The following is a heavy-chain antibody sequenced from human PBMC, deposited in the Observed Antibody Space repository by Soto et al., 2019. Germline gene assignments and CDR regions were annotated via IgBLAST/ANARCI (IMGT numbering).Heavy chain of an antibody. CDR3: ARPMVRGVYYYYYGMDV. CDR2: INHSGST. Sequence: SETLSLTCAVYGGSFSGYYWSWIRQPPGKGLEWIGEINHSGSTNYNPSLKSRVTISVDTSKNQFSLKLSSVTAADTAVYYCARPMVRGVYYYYYGMDVWGQGTTVTSP. CDR1: GGSFSGYY. D-gene: IGHD3-10*01. V-gene: IGHV4-34*01. J-gene: IGHJ6*02.